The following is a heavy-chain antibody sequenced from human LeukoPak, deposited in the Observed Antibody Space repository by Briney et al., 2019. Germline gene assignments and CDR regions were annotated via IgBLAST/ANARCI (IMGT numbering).Heavy chain of an antibody. D-gene: IGHD1-7*01. CDR3: ARGWNYAFRFDY. Sequence: GGSLRLSCXASGFSFSDYWMTWVRQAPGKGLEWVAHIKQDGSEKYYVDSIKGRFTTSRDNAKNLVYLQMNSLRAEDTAVYYCARGWNYAFRFDYWGQGTLVTVSS. CDR2: IKQDGSEK. CDR1: GFSFSDYW. V-gene: IGHV3-7*01. J-gene: IGHJ4*02.